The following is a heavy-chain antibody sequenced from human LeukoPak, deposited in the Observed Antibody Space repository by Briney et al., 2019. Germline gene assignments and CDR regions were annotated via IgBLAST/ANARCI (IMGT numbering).Heavy chain of an antibody. CDR2: IKQDGSEK. CDR3: ARVDDGYSYGTYYYYGMDV. V-gene: IGHV3-7*04. J-gene: IGHJ6*02. CDR1: GFTFSSYW. D-gene: IGHD5-18*01. Sequence: GGSLRLSCAASGFTFSSYWMSWVRQAPGKGLEWVANIKQDGSEKYYVDSAKGGFTISRDNAKNSLYLQMNSLRAEDTAVYYCARVDDGYSYGTYYYYGMDVWGQGTTVTVSS.